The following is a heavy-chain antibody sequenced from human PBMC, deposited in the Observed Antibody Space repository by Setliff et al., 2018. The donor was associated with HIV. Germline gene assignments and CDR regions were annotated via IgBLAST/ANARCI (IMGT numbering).Heavy chain of an antibody. J-gene: IGHJ6*03. D-gene: IGHD3-3*01. CDR1: GDSISSGGYH. Sequence: SETLSLTCTVPGDSISSGGYHWSWIRQHPGKGLEYIGYISYSGNNYYNPSLKSRLTMSVDTSKNQFSLKLNSTTAADTAVYYCARATYILHFFEWSPHSSLYYYYMDVWGKGTTVTVSS. V-gene: IGHV4-31*03. CDR2: ISYSGNN. CDR3: ARATYILHFFEWSPHSSLYYYYMDV.